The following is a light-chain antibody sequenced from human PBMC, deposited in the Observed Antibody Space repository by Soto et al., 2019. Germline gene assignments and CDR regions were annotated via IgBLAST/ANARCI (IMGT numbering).Light chain of an antibody. Sequence: EIVMTQSPATLSVSPGERATLSCRASQSISSNLAWYQQKPGQAPRLLIYGASTRATGIPDRFSGSGSGTDFTLTISRVEPEDFALYYCQQYGTSLWTFGQGTKVDI. CDR1: QSISSN. CDR2: GAS. J-gene: IGKJ1*01. V-gene: IGKV3-20*01. CDR3: QQYGTSLWT.